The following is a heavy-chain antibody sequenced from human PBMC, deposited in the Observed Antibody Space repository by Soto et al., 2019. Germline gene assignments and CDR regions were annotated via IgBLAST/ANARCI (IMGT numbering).Heavy chain of an antibody. D-gene: IGHD6-13*01. CDR3: ARVKLLRIAAQRYNWFDP. J-gene: IGHJ5*02. V-gene: IGHV1-18*01. CDR2: ISAYNGNT. Sequence: GASVKVSCKASGYTFTSYGISWVRQAPGQGLEWMGWISAYNGNTNYAQKLQGRVTMTTDTSTSTAYMELRSLRSDDTAVYYCARVKLLRIAAQRYNWFDPWGQGTLVTVSS. CDR1: GYTFTSYG.